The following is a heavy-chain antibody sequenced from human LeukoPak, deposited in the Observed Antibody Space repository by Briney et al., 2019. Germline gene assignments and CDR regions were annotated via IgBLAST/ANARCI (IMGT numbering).Heavy chain of an antibody. J-gene: IGHJ4*02. CDR1: GYTFSGYY. Sequence: ASVKVSCKASGYTFSGYYVHWVRQAPGQGLEWMGIINPSGGSTSYAQKFQGRVTMTRDTSTSTVYMELSSLRSEDTAVYYCARGHYDILTGYYWGSPPSDYFDYWGQGTLVTVSS. CDR2: INPSGGST. V-gene: IGHV1-46*01. CDR3: ARGHYDILTGYYWGSPPSDYFDY. D-gene: IGHD3-9*01.